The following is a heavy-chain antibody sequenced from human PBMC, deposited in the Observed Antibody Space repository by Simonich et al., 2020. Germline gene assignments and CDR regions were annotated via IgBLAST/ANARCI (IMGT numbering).Heavy chain of an antibody. CDR1: GFTFSSYW. CDR2: INSEGSST. CDR3: ARNRLDY. J-gene: IGHJ4*02. Sequence: EVQLVESGGGLVQPVWSLRLSCAASGFTFSSYWMDWVRQAPGKGRGWGSRINSEGSSTSYAEPGKGRFTISRDNAKNTLYLQMNSLSAEDTAVYYCARNRLDYWGQGTLVTVSS. V-gene: IGHV3-74*01.